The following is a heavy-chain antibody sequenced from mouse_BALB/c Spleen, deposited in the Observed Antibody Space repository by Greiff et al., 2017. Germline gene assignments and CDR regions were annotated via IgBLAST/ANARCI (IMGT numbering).Heavy chain of an antibody. Sequence: QVTLKESGPGILQPSQTLSLTCSFSGFSLGTYGIGVGWIRQPSGKGLEWLAHIWWNDNKYYNTALKSRLTISKDTSNNQVFLKIASVDTADTATYYCARAYYRYDEGAWFAYWGQGTLVTVSA. CDR2: IWWNDNK. V-gene: IGHV8-11*01. CDR3: ARAYYRYDEGAWFAY. D-gene: IGHD2-14*01. CDR1: GFSLGTYGIG. J-gene: IGHJ3*01.